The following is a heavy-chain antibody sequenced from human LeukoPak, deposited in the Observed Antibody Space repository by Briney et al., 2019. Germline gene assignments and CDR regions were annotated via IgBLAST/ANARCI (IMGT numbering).Heavy chain of an antibody. CDR2: ISGSGGST. Sequence: GGSLRLSCAASGFTLSSYAMSWVRQAPGKGLEWVSAISGSGGSTYYADSVKGRFTISRDNSKNTLYLQMNSLRAEDTAVYYCAKVPGGSGWYFYYWGQGTLVTVSS. V-gene: IGHV3-23*01. CDR1: GFTLSSYA. D-gene: IGHD6-19*01. J-gene: IGHJ4*02. CDR3: AKVPGGSGWYFYY.